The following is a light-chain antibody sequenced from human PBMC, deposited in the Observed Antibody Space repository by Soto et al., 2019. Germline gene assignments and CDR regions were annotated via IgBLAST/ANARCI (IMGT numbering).Light chain of an antibody. Sequence: EILMTQSPATLAVSPGGMATLSCRASQSISYTLAWYQQKPGKAPRLLIYSASRGATGFPARFSGSGSGTESTLTISSLQSEDFEVYYCQQYNNWPLTFGQGTRLEIK. CDR1: QSISYT. CDR2: SAS. CDR3: QQYNNWPLT. V-gene: IGKV3-15*01. J-gene: IGKJ5*01.